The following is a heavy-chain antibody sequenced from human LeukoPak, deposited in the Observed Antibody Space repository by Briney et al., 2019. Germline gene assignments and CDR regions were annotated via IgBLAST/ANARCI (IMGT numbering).Heavy chain of an antibody. CDR2: IYYSGST. Sequence: NPSETLSLTCTASGGSISSYYWSWIRQPPGKGLEWIGYIYYSGSTNYNPSLKSRVTISVDTSKNQFSLKLSSVTAADTAVYYCARYSGSYYQIYYFDYWGQGTLVTVSS. V-gene: IGHV4-59*01. CDR3: ARYSGSYYQIYYFDY. D-gene: IGHD1-26*01. J-gene: IGHJ4*02. CDR1: GGSISSYY.